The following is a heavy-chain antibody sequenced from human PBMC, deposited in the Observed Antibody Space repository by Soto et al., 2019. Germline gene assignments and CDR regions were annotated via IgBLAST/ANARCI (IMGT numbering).Heavy chain of an antibody. D-gene: IGHD3-9*01. J-gene: IGHJ6*02. V-gene: IGHV3-23*01. CDR3: ARDGAIRCFDGAHGYYGMDV. CDR2: MSGSGGPT. Sequence: RGSLRLSSVASGFTFASYSMSWVSQALGKGREWVSAMSGSGGPTHYTDSGKGRFTISRDNSKNTLYLQMNSLRAEDTAVYYCARDGAIRCFDGAHGYYGMDVWGQGTTVTVSS. CDR1: GFTFASYS.